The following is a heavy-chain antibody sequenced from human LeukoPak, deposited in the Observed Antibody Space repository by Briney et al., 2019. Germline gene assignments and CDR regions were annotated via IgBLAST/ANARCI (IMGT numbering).Heavy chain of an antibody. CDR3: ARGGERYCRGGSCYSAYYGMDV. D-gene: IGHD2-15*01. Sequence: GRSLRLSCAASGFTFSNYAMIWVRQAPGKGLEWVAVISYDGTNKYYADSVKGRFTISRDISKDTLYLQMNSLRTEDTALFYCARGGERYCRGGSCYSAYYGMDVWGQGTTVTVSS. CDR1: GFTFSNYA. V-gene: IGHV3-30*04. J-gene: IGHJ6*02. CDR2: ISYDGTNK.